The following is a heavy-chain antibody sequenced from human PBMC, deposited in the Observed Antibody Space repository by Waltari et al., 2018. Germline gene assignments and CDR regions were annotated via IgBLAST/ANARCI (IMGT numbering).Heavy chain of an antibody. CDR3: AKGQGGRRWYFDY. J-gene: IGHJ4*02. D-gene: IGHD3-16*01. Sequence: EVQLLESGGGLVQPGGSLRLSCTASGLSFSTYGMTWVRQAPGKGLEWVSSISPNSISTSYADSVKGRFTISRDNSKSTVILQLSSLRVEDTAIYYCAKGQGGRRWYFDYWGQGSQVTVSS. V-gene: IGHV3-23*01. CDR2: ISPNSIST. CDR1: GLSFSTYG.